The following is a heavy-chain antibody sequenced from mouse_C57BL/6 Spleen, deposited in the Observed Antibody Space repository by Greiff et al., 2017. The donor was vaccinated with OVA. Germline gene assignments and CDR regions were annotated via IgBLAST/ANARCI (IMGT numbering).Heavy chain of an antibody. CDR3: ASQFITTVVFDY. Sequence: EVQLQESGPGLVKPSQSLSLTCSVTGYSITSGYYWNWIRQFPGNKLEWMGYISYDGSNNYNPSLKNRISITRDTSKNQFFLKLNSVTTEDTATYYCASQFITTVVFDYWGQGTTLTVSS. V-gene: IGHV3-6*01. D-gene: IGHD1-1*01. CDR1: GYSITSGYY. CDR2: ISYDGSN. J-gene: IGHJ2*01.